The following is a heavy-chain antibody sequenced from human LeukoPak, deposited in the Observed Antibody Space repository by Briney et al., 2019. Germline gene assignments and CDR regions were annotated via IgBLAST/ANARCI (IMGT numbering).Heavy chain of an antibody. J-gene: IGHJ4*02. CDR3: ARAKYPGELSH. CDR2: IYYSGST. D-gene: IGHD3-16*02. CDR1: GGSISSYY. Sequence: SETLSLTCTVSGGSISSYYWSWIRQPPGKGLEWIGYIYYSGSTNYNPSLKSRVTISVDTSKNQFSLKLSSVTAADTAMYYCARAKYPGELSHWGQGTLVTVSS. V-gene: IGHV4-59*12.